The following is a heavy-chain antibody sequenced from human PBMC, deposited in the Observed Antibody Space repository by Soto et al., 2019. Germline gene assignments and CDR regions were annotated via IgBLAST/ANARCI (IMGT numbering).Heavy chain of an antibody. J-gene: IGHJ6*02. D-gene: IGHD3-10*01. V-gene: IGHV1-69*06. CDR3: ARDLPSLEVRSYGMDV. CDR1: GGTFSSYR. Sequence: QVQLVQSGAEVKKPGSSVKVSCTVSGGTFSSYRFSWVRQAPGQGLEWMGGITPVFGTPDYAQKFQGRVTVTADRSTNTAYMELSRLTSEDTAVYYCARDLPSLEVRSYGMDVWGQGTTVTVSS. CDR2: ITPVFGTP.